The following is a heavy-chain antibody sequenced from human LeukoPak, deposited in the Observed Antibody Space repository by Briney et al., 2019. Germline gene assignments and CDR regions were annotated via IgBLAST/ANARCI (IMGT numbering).Heavy chain of an antibody. CDR1: GLTFSSYS. J-gene: IGHJ4*02. Sequence: GGSLRLSCAVSGLTFSSYSMNWVRQAPGKGLEWISYIGKSSSSISYAGSVKGRFTISTDNAKSSLYLQMNSLRAEDTAVYYCARDYGYGFDYWGQGTLVTVSS. V-gene: IGHV3-48*01. CDR2: IGKSSSSI. CDR3: ARDYGYGFDY. D-gene: IGHD5-18*01.